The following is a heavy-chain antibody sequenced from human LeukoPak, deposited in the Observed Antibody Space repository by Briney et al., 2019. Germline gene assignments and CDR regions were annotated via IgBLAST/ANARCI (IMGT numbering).Heavy chain of an antibody. CDR2: INPNSGGT. CDR3: ARSWRHCNGGYPIDY. V-gene: IGHV1-2*02. Sequence: ASVKVSCKASGYTFTGYYMHWVRQAPGQGLEWMGWINPNSGGTNYAQKFQGRVTMTRDTSISTAYMELSRLRSDDTAVYYCARSWRHCNGGYPIDYWGQGTQVTVSS. D-gene: IGHD2-15*01. CDR1: GYTFTGYY. J-gene: IGHJ4*02.